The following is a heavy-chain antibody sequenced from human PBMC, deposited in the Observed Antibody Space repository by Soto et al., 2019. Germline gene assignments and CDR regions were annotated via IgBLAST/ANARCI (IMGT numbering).Heavy chain of an antibody. J-gene: IGHJ6*02. CDR1: AYTFTSHD. Sequence: ASVKVSCKASAYTFTSHDINWLLQATGEGLPRSGGMNPNSGNTGYAQKFQGRVTMTRNTSISTAYMELSSLRSEGRGVYYCARVTYSSYYDFCIGPYYYHGMDVWGQGSTEAVSS. V-gene: IGHV1-8*01. D-gene: IGHD3-3*01. CDR2: MNPNSGNT. CDR3: ARVTYSSYYDFCIGPYYYHGMDV.